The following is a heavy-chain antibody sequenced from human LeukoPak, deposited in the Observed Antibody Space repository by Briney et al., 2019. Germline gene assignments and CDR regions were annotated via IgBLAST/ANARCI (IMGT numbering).Heavy chain of an antibody. D-gene: IGHD3-16*01. CDR2: IKQDGSEK. CDR1: GFTFSSYW. Sequence: PGGSLRLSCAASGFTFSSYWVSWVRQAPGKGLEWVANIKQDGSEKYYVDSVKGRFTISRDNAKNSLYLQMNSLRAEDTAVYYCARDIESGDYVWSDAFDIWGQGTMVTVSS. CDR3: ARDIESGDYVWSDAFDI. V-gene: IGHV3-7*01. J-gene: IGHJ3*02.